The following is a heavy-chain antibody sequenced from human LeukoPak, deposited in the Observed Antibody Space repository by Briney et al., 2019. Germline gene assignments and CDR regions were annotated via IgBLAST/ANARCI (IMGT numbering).Heavy chain of an antibody. V-gene: IGHV4-38-2*02. CDR2: IYHSGST. D-gene: IGHD6-13*01. CDR3: ARVTGYMTEDYFDY. CDR1: GYSISSGYY. Sequence: SETLSLTCTVSGYSISSGYYWGWIRQPPGKGLEWIGSIYHSGSTYYNPSLKSRVTISVDTSKNQFSLRLSSVTAADTAVYYCARVTGYMTEDYFDYWGQGTLITVSS. J-gene: IGHJ4*02.